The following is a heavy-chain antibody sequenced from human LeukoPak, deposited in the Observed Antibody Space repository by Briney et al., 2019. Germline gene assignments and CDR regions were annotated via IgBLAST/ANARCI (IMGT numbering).Heavy chain of an antibody. D-gene: IGHD1-26*01. V-gene: IGHV4-39*01. CDR2: IYYSGST. Sequence: SETLSLTCTVSGGSISSSSYYWGWIRQPPGKGLEWIGSIYYSGSTYYNPSLKSRVTISVDTSKNQFSLKLSSVTAADTAVYYCARRPIVGATFCAFDIWGQGTMVTVSS. CDR3: ARRPIVGATFCAFDI. J-gene: IGHJ3*02. CDR1: GGSISSSSYY.